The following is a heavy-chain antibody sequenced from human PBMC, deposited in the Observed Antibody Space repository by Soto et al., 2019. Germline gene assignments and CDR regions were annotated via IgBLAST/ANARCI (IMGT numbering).Heavy chain of an antibody. Sequence: QLQESGPGLVKPSETLSLTCTVSGGSISSYYWSWIRQPPGKGLEWIGYIYYSGSTNYNPSLKSRVTISVDTSKNQFSLKLSSVTAADTAVYYCARAPRTTYYDILTGMDIWGQGTMVTVSS. CDR1: GGSISSYY. D-gene: IGHD3-9*01. CDR2: IYYSGST. CDR3: ARAPRTTYYDILTGMDI. J-gene: IGHJ3*02. V-gene: IGHV4-59*01.